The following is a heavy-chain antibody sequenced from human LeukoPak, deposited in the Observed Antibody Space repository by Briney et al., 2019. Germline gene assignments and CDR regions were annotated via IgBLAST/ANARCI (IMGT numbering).Heavy chain of an antibody. CDR2: IYPGDSDT. Sequence: GESLKISCKGSGYSFTSYWIGWVRQMPGKGLEWMGIIYPGDSDTRYSPSFQGQVTISADRSISTAYLQWSSMKDSDTAMYYCERQGSSDPVSFDPWGQGNMVTVSS. D-gene: IGHD6-19*01. V-gene: IGHV5-51*01. CDR1: GYSFTSYW. CDR3: ERQGSSDPVSFDP. J-gene: IGHJ5*02.